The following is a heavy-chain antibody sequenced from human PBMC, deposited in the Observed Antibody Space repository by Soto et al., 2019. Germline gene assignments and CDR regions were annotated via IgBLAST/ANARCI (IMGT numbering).Heavy chain of an antibody. Sequence: GGSLRLSCAASGFTFSNAWTSWVRQAPGKGLEWVGRIKSKTDGGTTDYAAPVKGRFTISRDGSKNTLYLQMNSLKTEDTAVYYCPSQIPPTRYYFDYWGQGTLVTVSS. V-gene: IGHV3-15*01. D-gene: IGHD2-2*02. CDR1: GFTFSNAW. CDR2: IKSKTDGGTT. J-gene: IGHJ4*02. CDR3: PSQIPPTRYYFDY.